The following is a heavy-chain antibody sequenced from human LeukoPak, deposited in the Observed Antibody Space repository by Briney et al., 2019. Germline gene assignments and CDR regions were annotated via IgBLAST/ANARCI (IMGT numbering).Heavy chain of an antibody. D-gene: IGHD6-19*01. V-gene: IGHV3-30*02. CDR3: ARGLQWLVSDAFDI. Sequence: GGSLRLSCAASGFTFSSYGMHWVRQAPGKGLEWVAFIRYDGSNKYYADSVKGRFTISRDNSKNTLYLQMNSLRAEDTAVYFCARGLQWLVSDAFDIWGQGTMVTVSS. CDR1: GFTFSSYG. CDR2: IRYDGSNK. J-gene: IGHJ3*02.